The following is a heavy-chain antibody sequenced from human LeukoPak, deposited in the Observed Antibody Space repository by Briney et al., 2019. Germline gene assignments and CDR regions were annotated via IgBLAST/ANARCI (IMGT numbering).Heavy chain of an antibody. CDR2: ISNSGSDI. D-gene: IGHD4-17*01. Sequence: PGGSLRLSCVASGFTFSSFSMNWVRQAPGKGLEWISYISNSGSDISYADSVNGRFTISRANAKNSLYLQMNSLRDEDTAVYYCARLTYGYWGQGTLVSVSS. CDR1: GFTFSSFS. V-gene: IGHV3-21*05. CDR3: ARLTYGY. J-gene: IGHJ4*02.